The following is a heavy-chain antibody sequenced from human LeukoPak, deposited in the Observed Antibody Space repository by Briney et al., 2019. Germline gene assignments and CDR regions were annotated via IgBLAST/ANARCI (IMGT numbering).Heavy chain of an antibody. V-gene: IGHV4-34*01. CDR1: GGSFSGYY. D-gene: IGHD6-13*01. Sequence: SETLSLTCAVYGGSFSGYYWSWIRQPPGKGLEWIGEINHSGSTNYNPSLTSRVTISVDTSKNQFSLKLSSVTAADTAVYYCARGRIAAAGTPFDFYYYYCMDVWGKGTTVTVSS. CDR2: INHSGST. J-gene: IGHJ6*03. CDR3: ARGRIAAAGTPFDFYYYYCMDV.